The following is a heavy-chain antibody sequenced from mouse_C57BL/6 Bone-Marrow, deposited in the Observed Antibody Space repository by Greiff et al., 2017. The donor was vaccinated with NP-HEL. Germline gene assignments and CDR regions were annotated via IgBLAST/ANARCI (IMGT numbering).Heavy chain of an antibody. J-gene: IGHJ2*01. V-gene: IGHV1-9*01. CDR1: GYTFTGNW. Sequence: QVQLQQSGAELMKPGASVKLSCKAPGYTFTGNWIEWVKQRPGHGLEWIGEILPGSGNTYYNERFKGKATFTADTSSNTAYMQLSSLTTEYSAIYYCARDYYGSSYFDYWGQGTTLTVSS. CDR3: ARDYYGSSYFDY. CDR2: ILPGSGNT. D-gene: IGHD1-1*01.